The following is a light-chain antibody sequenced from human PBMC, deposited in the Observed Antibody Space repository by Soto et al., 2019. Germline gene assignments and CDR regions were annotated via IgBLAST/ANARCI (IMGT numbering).Light chain of an antibody. CDR3: QHSNSNSEA. Sequence: DIQMTQSPSTLSGSVGDRVTITCRASQTISSWLAWYQQKPGKAPKLLIYKASTLKSGVPSRFSGSGSGTEFTLTISSLQPDDFATYYCQHSNSNSEAFGQWTKV. J-gene: IGKJ1*01. CDR1: QTISSW. CDR2: KAS. V-gene: IGKV1-5*03.